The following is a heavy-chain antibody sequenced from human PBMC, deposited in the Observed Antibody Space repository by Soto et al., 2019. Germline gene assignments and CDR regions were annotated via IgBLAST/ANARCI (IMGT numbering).Heavy chain of an antibody. CDR3: ARGLTLGYCSGTSCYNWLDP. CDR1: GGSFSGYF. D-gene: IGHD2-2*01. Sequence: SETLSLTCAVYGGSFSGYFWTWIRQPPGKGLEWIGEINDSGSTNYNPSLKSRVTISVDTSKNQFSLKLSSVTAADTAVYYCARGLTLGYCSGTSCYNWLDPWGQGTLVTVSS. CDR2: INDSGST. J-gene: IGHJ5*02. V-gene: IGHV4-34*01.